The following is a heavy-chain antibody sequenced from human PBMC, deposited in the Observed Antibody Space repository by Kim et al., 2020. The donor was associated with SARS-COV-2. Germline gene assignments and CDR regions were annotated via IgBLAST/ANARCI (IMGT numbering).Heavy chain of an antibody. J-gene: IGHJ6*02. CDR2: ISYDGSKK. CDR1: GFNFNNFG. D-gene: IGHD3-16*01. V-gene: IGHV3-30*18. CDR3: AKDKSFFIITFEGKSGGMDV. Sequence: GGSLRLSCAASGFNFNNFGMHWVRQAPGKGLEWVALISYDGSKKYYADSLKGRFTISRDSSKNTLYLQMDSLRPEDTAVYFCAKDKSFFIITFEGKSGGMDVWGQGTTVTVSS.